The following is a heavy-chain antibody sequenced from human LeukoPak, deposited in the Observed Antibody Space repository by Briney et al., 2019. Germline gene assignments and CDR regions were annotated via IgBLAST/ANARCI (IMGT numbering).Heavy chain of an antibody. CDR1: GFTFGNFG. CDR3: ARELVSSGTGYFDL. CDR2: ITGSTTWT. V-gene: IGHV3-23*01. J-gene: IGHJ2*01. D-gene: IGHD3-10*02. Sequence: GGSLRLSCEASGFTFGNFGMTWVRQAPGKGLQWVSGITGSTTWTYYSASVKGRFTVSRDNSQNTLHLQMNSLRADDTAVYYCARELVSSGTGYFDLWGRGTLVTVSS.